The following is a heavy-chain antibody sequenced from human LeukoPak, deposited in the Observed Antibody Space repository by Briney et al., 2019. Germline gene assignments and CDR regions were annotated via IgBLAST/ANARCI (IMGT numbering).Heavy chain of an antibody. CDR1: GGSISSGSYY. CDR2: IYTSGST. Sequence: SQTLSLTCTVSGGSISSGSYYWSWIRQPAGKGLEWIGRIYTSGSTNYNPSLKSRVTISVDTSKNQFSLELSSVTAADTAVYYCARVGSGSYYTFDYWGQGTLVTVSS. CDR3: ARVGSGSYYTFDY. V-gene: IGHV4-61*02. D-gene: IGHD1-26*01. J-gene: IGHJ4*02.